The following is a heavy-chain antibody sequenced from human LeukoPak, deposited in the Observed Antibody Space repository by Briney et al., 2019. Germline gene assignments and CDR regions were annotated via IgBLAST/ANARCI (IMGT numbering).Heavy chain of an antibody. CDR2: IYPGDSDT. J-gene: IGHJ3*02. Sequence: GESLKISCKGSGYSFTSYWIGWVRQMPGNGLEWMGIIYPGDSDTRYSPSFQGQVTISADKSISTAYLQWSSLKASDTAMYYCAQTKDYNSSWYNAFDIWGQGTMVTVSS. CDR1: GYSFTSYW. CDR3: AQTKDYNSSWYNAFDI. D-gene: IGHD6-13*01. V-gene: IGHV5-51*01.